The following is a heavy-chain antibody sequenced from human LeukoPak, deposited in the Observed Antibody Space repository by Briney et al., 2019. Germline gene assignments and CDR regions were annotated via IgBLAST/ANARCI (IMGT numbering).Heavy chain of an antibody. CDR3: ARGPAARRPLDY. CDR1: GGSFSGYY. J-gene: IGHJ4*02. D-gene: IGHD2-2*01. CDR2: INHSGST. V-gene: IGHV4-34*01. Sequence: SETLSLTCAVYGGSFSGYYWSWIRQPPGKGLEWIGEINHSGSTNYNPSLKSRVTISVDTSKNQFSLKLSSVTAADTAVYYCARGPAARRPLDYWGQGTLVTVSS.